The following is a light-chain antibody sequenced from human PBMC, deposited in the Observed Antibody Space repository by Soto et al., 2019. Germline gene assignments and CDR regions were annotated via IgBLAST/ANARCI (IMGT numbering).Light chain of an antibody. CDR2: GAS. CDR1: QGISNY. V-gene: IGKV1-33*01. Sequence: DIQKKKYQSSLSASVGDRVTITCQASQGISNYLNWYQQIPGKAPKLLIYGASNLETGVPSRFSGSGSGTDFTCTISGLQPEDIETYFCHGHDSACTLGQGTR. CDR3: HGHDSACT. J-gene: IGKJ5*01.